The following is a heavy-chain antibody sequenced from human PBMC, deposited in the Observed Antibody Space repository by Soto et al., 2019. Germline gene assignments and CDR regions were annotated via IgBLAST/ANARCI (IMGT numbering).Heavy chain of an antibody. CDR1: GYTFTSYA. Sequence: ASVKLSCKASGYTFTSYAMHWVRQAPGQGLEWMGIINPSGGSTSYAQKFQGRVTMTRDTSTSTVYMELSSLRSEDTAVYYCARVSPPVTMVRGVIPYYYGMDVWGQGTTVTVSS. D-gene: IGHD3-10*01. J-gene: IGHJ6*02. CDR2: INPSGGST. V-gene: IGHV1-46*01. CDR3: ARVSPPVTMVRGVIPYYYGMDV.